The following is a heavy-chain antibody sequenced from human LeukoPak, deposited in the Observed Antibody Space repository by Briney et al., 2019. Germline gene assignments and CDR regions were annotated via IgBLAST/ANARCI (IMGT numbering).Heavy chain of an antibody. V-gene: IGHV1-2*02. D-gene: IGHD3-22*01. CDR1: GYTFTGYY. CDR2: VIPNNGGT. J-gene: IGHJ4*02. CDR3: AKEAKDYYDADGYYLDY. Sequence: ASVKVSCKTSGYTFTGYYIHWVRQAPGQGVEWMGWVIPNNGGTNYAQNFQGRIAMTRDTSIGTAHMELSRLTSDDTAIYYCAKEAKDYYDADGYYLDYWGKGTLVTVSS.